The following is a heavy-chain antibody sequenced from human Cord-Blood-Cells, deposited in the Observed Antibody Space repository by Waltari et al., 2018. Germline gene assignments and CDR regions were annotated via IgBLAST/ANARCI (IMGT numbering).Heavy chain of an antibody. D-gene: IGHD3-22*01. J-gene: IGHJ4*02. CDR1: GFTVSSNY. CDR2: IYSGGST. V-gene: IGHV3-53*01. CDR3: ARTHYYYDSSGYYFDY. Sequence: EVQLVESGGGLIQPGGSLRLSCAASGFTVSSNYMSWVRRAPGKGLEWVSVIYSGGSTYYADSVKGRFTISRDNSKNTLYLQMNSLRAEDTAVYYCARTHYYYDSSGYYFDYWGQGTLVTVSS.